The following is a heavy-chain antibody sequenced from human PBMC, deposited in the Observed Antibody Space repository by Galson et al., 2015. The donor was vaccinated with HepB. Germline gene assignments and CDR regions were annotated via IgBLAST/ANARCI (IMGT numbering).Heavy chain of an antibody. CDR1: GFTFSTYW. CDR2: IKQDGSEK. D-gene: IGHD4-17*01. V-gene: IGHV3-7*03. CDR3: ARQHYGDYLPLAY. Sequence: SLRLSCAASGFTFSTYWMSWVRQAPGKGLEWVANIKQDGSEKYYVDSVKGRFTISRDNAKNSLYLQMNSLRAEDTAVYYCARQHYGDYLPLAYWGQGTLVTVSS. J-gene: IGHJ4*02.